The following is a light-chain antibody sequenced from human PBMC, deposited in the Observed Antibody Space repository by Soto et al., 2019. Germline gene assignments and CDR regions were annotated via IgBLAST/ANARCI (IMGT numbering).Light chain of an antibody. J-gene: IGKJ4*01. Sequence: IQMTQSPSTLSASVGDTVTITCRASQSISVSLAWYQQKPGKAPNLLIYDASTLQGGVPSRFSGSGSGTEFTLTISSLQSEDCAIYYCQQYHTWPITFGGGTKV. CDR3: QQYHTWPIT. V-gene: IGKV1-5*01. CDR2: DAS. CDR1: QSISVS.